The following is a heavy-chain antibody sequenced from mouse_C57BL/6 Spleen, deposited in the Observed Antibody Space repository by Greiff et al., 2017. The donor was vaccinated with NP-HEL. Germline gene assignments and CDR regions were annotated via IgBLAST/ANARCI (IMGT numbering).Heavy chain of an antibody. V-gene: IGHV14-4*01. CDR1: GFNIKDDY. CDR2: IDPENGDT. J-gene: IGHJ4*01. Sequence: VQLQQSGAELVRPGASVKLSCTASGFNIKDDYMHWVKQRPEQGLEWIGWIDPENGDTEYASKFQGKATITADPSSNTAYLQLSSLTSEDTAVYYCTTTMVTLDYWGQGTSVTVSS. D-gene: IGHD2-2*01. CDR3: TTTMVTLDY.